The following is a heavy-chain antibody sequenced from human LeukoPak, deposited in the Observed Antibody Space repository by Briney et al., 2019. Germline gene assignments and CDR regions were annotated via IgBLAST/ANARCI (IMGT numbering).Heavy chain of an antibody. D-gene: IGHD6-19*01. V-gene: IGHV3-33*01. J-gene: IGHJ4*02. Sequence: GGSLRLSCAASGFTFSSYGIHWVRQAPGKGLEWVAVVWYDGSNKHYADSVKGRFTVSSDSSKNTLYLQMNSLRAEDTAVYYCAGGLYSNGWYYFDYWGQGTLVTVSS. CDR1: GFTFSSYG. CDR3: AGGLYSNGWYYFDY. CDR2: VWYDGSNK.